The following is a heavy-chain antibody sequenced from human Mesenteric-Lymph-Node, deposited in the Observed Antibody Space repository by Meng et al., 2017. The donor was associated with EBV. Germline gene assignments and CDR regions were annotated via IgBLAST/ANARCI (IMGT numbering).Heavy chain of an antibody. J-gene: IGHJ4*02. D-gene: IGHD3-22*01. CDR3: ARDVDFFDSSGNPRDY. CDR2: INTNTGNP. V-gene: IGHV7-4-1*02. CDR1: GYPFPRYA. Sequence: QVQVVPVGSELKKPGASVRVSCKGYGYPFPRYAMNWVRQAPGQGLEWMGWINTNTGNPTYAQDFTGRFVLSLDTSVSTAYLQITSLKAEDTAVYYCARDVDFFDSSGNPRDYWGQGTLVTVSS.